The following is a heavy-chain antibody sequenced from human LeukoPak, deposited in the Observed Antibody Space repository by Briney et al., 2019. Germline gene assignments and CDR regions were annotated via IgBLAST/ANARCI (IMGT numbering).Heavy chain of an antibody. CDR2: INPTSGDT. CDR1: GYTFTGYY. D-gene: IGHD3-22*01. V-gene: IGHV1-2*02. CDR3: AKDNRYYYDTSGLRGIDY. Sequence: ASVKVSCKASGYTFTGYYIHWVRQAPGQGLEWMGWINPTSGDTNYVQKFQGRVTMTRDTSISTTYMELNTLRSDDTAVYYCAKDNRYYYDTSGLRGIDYWGQGTLVTVSP. J-gene: IGHJ4*02.